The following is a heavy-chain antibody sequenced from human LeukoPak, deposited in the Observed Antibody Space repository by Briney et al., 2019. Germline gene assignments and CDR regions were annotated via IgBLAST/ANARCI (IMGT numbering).Heavy chain of an antibody. CDR3: ARVRGGN. Sequence: PGGSLRLSCAASGFAFGTFGRNGAGKPPGKGLVWISNINEHGTTAYADSVKGRFTISRDNAKNILYLQMNSLRAEDTAVYYCARVRGGNWGQGTLVTVSS. CDR1: GFAFGTFG. V-gene: IGHV3-74*01. D-gene: IGHD3-16*01. CDR2: INEHGTT. J-gene: IGHJ4*02.